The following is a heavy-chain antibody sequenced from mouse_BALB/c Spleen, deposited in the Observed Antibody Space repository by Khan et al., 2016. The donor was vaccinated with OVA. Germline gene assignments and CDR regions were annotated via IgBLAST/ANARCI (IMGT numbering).Heavy chain of an antibody. J-gene: IGHJ2*01. CDR1: GYSFTGYF. Sequence: VRLQQSGPELVQPGASVKISCKASGYSFTGYFMNWVMQSHGKSLEWIGRIIPHIGETPYNQKFKDKATLTVDESSSTAHMELRSLASEDSAVYYCARKNGSDFDYWGQGTTLTVSS. CDR2: IIPHIGET. D-gene: IGHD1-1*01. V-gene: IGHV1-20*02. CDR3: ARKNGSDFDY.